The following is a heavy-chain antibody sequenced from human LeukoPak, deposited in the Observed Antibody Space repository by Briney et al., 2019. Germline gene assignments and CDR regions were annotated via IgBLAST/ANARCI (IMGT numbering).Heavy chain of an antibody. V-gene: IGHV4-4*07. CDR3: AREVVVVPAAGDAFDI. D-gene: IGHD2-2*01. J-gene: IGHJ3*02. CDR1: GGSISSYY. CDR2: IYTSGST. Sequence: SETLSLTCTVCGGSISSYYWSWIRQPAGKGLEWIGRIYTSGSTNYNPSLKSRVTMSVDTSKNQFSLKLSSVTAADTAVYYCAREVVVVPAAGDAFDIWGQGTMVTVSS.